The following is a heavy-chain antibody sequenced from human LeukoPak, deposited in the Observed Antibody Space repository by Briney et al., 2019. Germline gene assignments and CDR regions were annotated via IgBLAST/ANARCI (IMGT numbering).Heavy chain of an antibody. CDR1: GFTFSSYA. J-gene: IGHJ4*02. Sequence: PGGSLRLSCAASGFTFSSYAMSWVRQAPGKGLEWVSAISGSGGSTYYADSVKGRFTISRDNSKNTLYLQMNSLRAEDTAVYYCAKYYRLRGYTSYYFDYWGQGTLVTVSS. V-gene: IGHV3-23*01. D-gene: IGHD5-18*01. CDR2: ISGSGGST. CDR3: AKYYRLRGYTSYYFDY.